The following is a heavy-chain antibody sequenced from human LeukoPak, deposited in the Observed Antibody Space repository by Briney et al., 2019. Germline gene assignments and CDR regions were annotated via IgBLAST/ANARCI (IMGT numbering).Heavy chain of an antibody. D-gene: IGHD3-10*01. J-gene: IGHJ5*02. CDR2: TYYRSRWSS. V-gene: IGHV6-1*01. CDR3: ARGIGDS. Sequence: SQTLSLTCAISGDSVSSTSSAWTWFRQSPSRGLEWLGRTYYRSRWSSDHALSVQSRLTIKPDTSKNQFSLQLNSVTPEDSAVYYCARGIGDSWGQGILVTVSS. CDR1: GDSVSSTSSA.